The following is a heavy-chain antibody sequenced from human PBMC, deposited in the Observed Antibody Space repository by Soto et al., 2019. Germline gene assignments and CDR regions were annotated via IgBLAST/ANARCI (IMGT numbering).Heavy chain of an antibody. J-gene: IGHJ4*02. D-gene: IGHD4-4*01. CDR1: GYTFTRYD. V-gene: IGHV1-8*01. Sequence: QVQLVQSGSEVKKPGASVKVSCKASGYTFTRYDIHWVRQATGQGLEWMGWMNHSSGNTGYALKCRGRVTMTRNTFISTDYMELSSLRSEDTAVYYCARGGPTDYSNYLDAWGQGTLVTVSS. CDR2: MNHSSGNT. CDR3: ARGGPTDYSNYLDA.